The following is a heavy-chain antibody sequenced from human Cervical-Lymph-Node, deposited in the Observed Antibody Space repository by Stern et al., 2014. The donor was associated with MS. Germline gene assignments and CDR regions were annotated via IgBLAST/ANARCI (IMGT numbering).Heavy chain of an antibody. CDR1: GFTFSYST. D-gene: IGHD4-11*01. V-gene: IGHV3-30*04. CDR2: VSYDGSDE. Sequence: VQLVESGGGVVQPGRSLRLSCAASGFTFSYSTMHWVRQAPGTGLEWVATVSYDGSDEYYPDSVKGRFTISRDNSKNTLYLQVNSLRAEDTGVYFCARDRTVTTYYYYYGMDVWGQGTTVTVSS. J-gene: IGHJ6*02. CDR3: ARDRTVTTYYYYYGMDV.